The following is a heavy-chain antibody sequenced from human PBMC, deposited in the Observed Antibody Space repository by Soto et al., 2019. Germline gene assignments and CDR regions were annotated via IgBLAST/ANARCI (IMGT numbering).Heavy chain of an antibody. CDR2: MNPNSGNT. V-gene: IGHV1-8*01. D-gene: IGHD2-15*01. CDR3: ARGRRYCSGGSCYLYYFDY. CDR1: GYTFTSYD. Sequence: ASVKVSCKASGYTFTSYDINCVRQATGQGLEWMGWMNPNSGNTGYAQKFQGRVTMTRNTSISTAYMELSSLRSEDTAVYYCARGRRYCSGGSCYLYYFDYWGQGTLVTVSS. J-gene: IGHJ4*02.